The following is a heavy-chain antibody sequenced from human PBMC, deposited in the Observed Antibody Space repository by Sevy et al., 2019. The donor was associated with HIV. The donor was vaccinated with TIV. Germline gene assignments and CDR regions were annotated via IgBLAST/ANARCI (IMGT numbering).Heavy chain of an antibody. J-gene: IGHJ1*01. Sequence: ASVKVSCKASGYTFTYYHITWVRQALGQGLEWMGWITPNNGHTNIAQRLQGRVTMTTDTSTSTAYLELRSLTSDDTAVYYCARAPSGSQGPGQYFHHWGQGTLVTVSS. CDR3: ARAPSGSQGPGQYFHH. D-gene: IGHD1-26*01. CDR2: ITPNNGHT. V-gene: IGHV1-18*01. CDR1: GYTFTYYH.